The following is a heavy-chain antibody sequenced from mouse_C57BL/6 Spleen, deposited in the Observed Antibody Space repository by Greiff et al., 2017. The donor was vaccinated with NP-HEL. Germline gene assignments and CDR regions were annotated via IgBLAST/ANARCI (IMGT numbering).Heavy chain of an antibody. D-gene: IGHD4-1*01. V-gene: IGHV1-19*01. Sequence: EVKLVESGPVLVKPGASVKMSCKASGYTFTDYYMNWVKQSHGKSLEWIGVINPYNGGTSYNQKFKGKATLTVDKSSSTAYMELDSLTSEDSAVCYCAREGTGKGDAMDYWGQGTSVTVSS. CDR1: GYTFTDYY. CDR2: INPYNGGT. CDR3: AREGTGKGDAMDY. J-gene: IGHJ4*01.